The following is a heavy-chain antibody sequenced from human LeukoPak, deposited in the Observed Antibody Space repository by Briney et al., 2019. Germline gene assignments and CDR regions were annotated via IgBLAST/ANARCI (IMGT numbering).Heavy chain of an antibody. CDR3: ARVNLVVVPCMDV. J-gene: IGHJ6*02. V-gene: IGHV4-39*01. CDR2: IYYSGST. Sequence: PSETLSLTCTVSGGSISSSSYYWGWIRQPPGKGLEWIGSIYYSGSTYYNPSLKSRVTISVDTSKNQFSLKLSSVTAADTAVYYCARVNLVVVPCMDVWGQGTTVTVSS. D-gene: IGHD2-21*01. CDR1: GGSISSSSYY.